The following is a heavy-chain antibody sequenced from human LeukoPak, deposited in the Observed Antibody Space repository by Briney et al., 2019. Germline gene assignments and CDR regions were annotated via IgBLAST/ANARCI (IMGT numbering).Heavy chain of an antibody. CDR2: IRSKAYGGTT. Sequence: GVLRLSCAASGFTFSSYGMHWVRQAPGKGLEWVGFIRSKAYGGTTEYAASVKGRFIISRDDSKSIAYLQMNSLKTEDTAVYYCIRVGIGGNPDYWYFDLWGRGTLVAVSS. J-gene: IGHJ2*01. CDR3: IRVGIGGNPDYWYFDL. D-gene: IGHD4-23*01. V-gene: IGHV3-49*04. CDR1: GFTFSSYG.